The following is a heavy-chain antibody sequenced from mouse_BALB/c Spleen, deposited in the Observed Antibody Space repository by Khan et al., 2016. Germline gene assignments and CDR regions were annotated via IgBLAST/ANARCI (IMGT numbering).Heavy chain of an antibody. Sequence: EVELVESGGGLVKPGGSLKLSCAASGFTFSDYYLYWVRQTPEKRLEWVATISDGGSYTYYPDSVKGRFTSSRDYARNNLYLQMSSLKSEDTAMYYCARDLNWYFDVWGAGTTVTVSS. CDR1: GFTFSDYY. CDR3: ARDLNWYFDV. J-gene: IGHJ1*01. V-gene: IGHV5-4*02. CDR2: ISDGGSYT.